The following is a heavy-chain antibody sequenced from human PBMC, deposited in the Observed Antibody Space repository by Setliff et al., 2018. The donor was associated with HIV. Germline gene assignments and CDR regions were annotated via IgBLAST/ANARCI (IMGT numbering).Heavy chain of an antibody. J-gene: IGHJ4*02. D-gene: IGHD3-16*02. V-gene: IGHV3-30*02. CDR1: GFTFSSYG. CDR3: AKDFKDYVWGSYRSSYFDY. Sequence: GGSLRLSCAASGFTFSSYGMRWVRQAPGKGLEWVAFIRYDGSNKYYADSVKGRFTISRDNSKNTLYLQMNSLRAEDTAVYYCAKDFKDYVWGSYRSSYFDYWGQGTLVTVSS. CDR2: IRYDGSNK.